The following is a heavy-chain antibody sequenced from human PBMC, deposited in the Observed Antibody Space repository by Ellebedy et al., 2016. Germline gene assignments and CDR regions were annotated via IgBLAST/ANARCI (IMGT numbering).Heavy chain of an antibody. D-gene: IGHD3-22*01. J-gene: IGHJ4*02. CDR3: ARGSHYYDSSGYHD. CDR1: GYTFINSG. V-gene: IGHV1-18*01. Sequence: ASVKVSCXASGYTFINSGITWVRQAPGQGLEWMGWISPYNGDTNSAPKLQGRVTMTTDTSTTTAYMGLRSLRSDDTAVYYCARGSHYYDSSGYHDWGQGTPVTVSS. CDR2: ISPYNGDT.